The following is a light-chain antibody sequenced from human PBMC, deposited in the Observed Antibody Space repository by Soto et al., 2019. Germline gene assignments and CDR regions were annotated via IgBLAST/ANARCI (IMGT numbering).Light chain of an antibody. CDR1: KIGSKS. Sequence: SYELTQPPSVSVAPGQTARITCGGAKIGSKSVHWYQQKPGQAPVLVVYEDSDRPSGIPERFSGSSSGNTATLTIDRVEAGDEADYDCLVWDSTSAHYVFGTGTKVTVL. CDR2: EDS. J-gene: IGLJ1*01. V-gene: IGLV3-21*02. CDR3: LVWDSTSAHYV.